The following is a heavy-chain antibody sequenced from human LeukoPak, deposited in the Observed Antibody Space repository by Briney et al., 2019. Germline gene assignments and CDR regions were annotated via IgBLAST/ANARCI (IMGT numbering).Heavy chain of an antibody. V-gene: IGHV1-2*02. CDR3: ARGVTDCSGGSCYATRWFDP. CDR1: GYTFTGYY. CDR2: INPNSGGT. Sequence: ASVKVSCKASGYTFTGYYMHWVRQAPGQGLEWMGWINPNSGGTNYAQKFQGRVTMTRDTSISTAYMELSRLRSDDTAVYYCARGVTDCSGGSCYATRWFDPWGQGTLVTVSS. D-gene: IGHD2-15*01. J-gene: IGHJ5*02.